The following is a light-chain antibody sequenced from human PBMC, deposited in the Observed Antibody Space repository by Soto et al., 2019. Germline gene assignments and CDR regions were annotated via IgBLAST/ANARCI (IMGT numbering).Light chain of an antibody. CDR1: QSVFSK. CDR2: DAS. J-gene: IGKJ1*01. CDR3: MQYNKWPLRT. Sequence: EMVMTQSPGTLSVSPGERVPLSCRASQSVFSKLAWYQQKPGQAPTLIIFDASARAPGTPARFSGSGSGTEFTLTINSLQSEDFGVYFCMQYNKWPLRTFGQGTKVDIK. V-gene: IGKV3-15*01.